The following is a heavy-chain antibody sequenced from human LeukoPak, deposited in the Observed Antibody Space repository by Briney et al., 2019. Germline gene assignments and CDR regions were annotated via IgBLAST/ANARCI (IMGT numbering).Heavy chain of an antibody. Sequence: PGGSLRLSCAASGFTFSGSAMHWVRQASGKGLEWVGRIRSKANSYATAYAASVKGRFTISRDDSKNTAYLQMNSLKTEDTAVYYCTTPLDPRDYWGQGTLVTVSS. V-gene: IGHV3-73*01. J-gene: IGHJ4*02. CDR2: IRSKANSYAT. CDR1: GFTFSGSA. D-gene: IGHD3-9*01. CDR3: TTPLDPRDY.